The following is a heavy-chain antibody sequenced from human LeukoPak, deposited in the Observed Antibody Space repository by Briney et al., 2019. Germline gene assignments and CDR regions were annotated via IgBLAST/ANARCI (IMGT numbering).Heavy chain of an antibody. CDR1: GGTFSSYA. CDR2: IIPIFGTA. D-gene: IGHD2-15*01. V-gene: IGHV1-69*13. J-gene: IGHJ5*02. CDR3: AREGYCSGGSCYGRWSWFDP. Sequence: SVKVSCKASGGTFSSYAISWVQQAPGQGLEWMGGIIPIFGTANYAQKFQGRVTITADESTSTAYMELSSLRSEDTAVYYCAREGYCSGGSCYGRWSWFDPWGQGTLVTVSS.